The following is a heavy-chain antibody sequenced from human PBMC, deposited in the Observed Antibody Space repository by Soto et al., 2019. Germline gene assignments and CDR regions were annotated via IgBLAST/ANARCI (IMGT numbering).Heavy chain of an antibody. CDR2: ISSSSSYI. V-gene: IGHV3-21*01. Sequence: EVQLVESGGGLVKPGGSLRLSCAASGFTFSSYSMNWVRQAPGKGLEWVSSISSSSSYIYYADSVKGRFTISRDNAKDSLYLQMNSLRVEATAPYYCAKDRGGDLKAFDIWGQGTMVTVSS. CDR3: AKDRGGDLKAFDI. D-gene: IGHD3-10*01. J-gene: IGHJ3*02. CDR1: GFTFSSYS.